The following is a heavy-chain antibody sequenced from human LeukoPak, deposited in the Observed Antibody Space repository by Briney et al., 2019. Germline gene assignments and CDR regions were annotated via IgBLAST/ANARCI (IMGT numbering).Heavy chain of an antibody. D-gene: IGHD2-8*02. V-gene: IGHV3-23*01. J-gene: IGHJ4*02. CDR2: FDGNGPNT. CDR3: AKPRTTGLGWAQFDY. Sequence: PGGSLRLSCAASGFTFSSFAMTWVRQAPGKGLEWVSGFDGNGPNTYYADSVKGRWTISRDNSRNILYLEMNSLRPEDTAIYYCAKPRTTGLGWAQFDYWGQGSLVTVSS. CDR1: GFTFSSFA.